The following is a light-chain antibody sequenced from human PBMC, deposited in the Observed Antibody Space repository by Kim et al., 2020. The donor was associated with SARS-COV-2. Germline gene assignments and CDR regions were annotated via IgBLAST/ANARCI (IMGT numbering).Light chain of an antibody. CDR3: QQYGSSPTWT. J-gene: IGKJ1*01. V-gene: IGKV3-20*01. CDR2: GAS. CDR1: QNVDSTS. Sequence: EIVFTQSPGTLSLSPGERATLSCRTSQNVDSTSLAWYQQKPGQAPRLLIYGASSRAPGIPDRFSVSGSGTDFTLTISSVGFGDSAVYSCQQYGSSPTWTFGQGDKVDLK.